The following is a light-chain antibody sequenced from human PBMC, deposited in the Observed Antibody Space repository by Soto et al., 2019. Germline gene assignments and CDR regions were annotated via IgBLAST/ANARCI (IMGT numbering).Light chain of an antibody. J-gene: IGKJ2*01. Sequence: DIQMTQSPSSVSASVGDRVTITCRASQDISNWLAWYQQKPGRAPKFLIYAASSLQRGVPSRFSGSGSGTDFTLTISSLRPEDFATYYCQQTNSFPLTFGQGTKLEIK. V-gene: IGKV1-12*01. CDR1: QDISNW. CDR3: QQTNSFPLT. CDR2: AAS.